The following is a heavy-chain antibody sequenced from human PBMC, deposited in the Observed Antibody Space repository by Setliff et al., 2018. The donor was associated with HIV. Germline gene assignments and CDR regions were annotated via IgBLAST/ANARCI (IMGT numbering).Heavy chain of an antibody. V-gene: IGHV4-61*01. Sequence: KPSETLSLTCTVSGGSVSSGSYYWSWIRQPPGKGLEWIGYIYYSGSTKHNPSLKSRVTISVDTSKNQFSLKLISVTAADTSVYYCAREDYYYYGMDVWGQGTTVTVSS. J-gene: IGHJ6*02. CDR3: AREDYYYYGMDV. CDR1: GGSVSSGSYY. CDR2: IYYSGST.